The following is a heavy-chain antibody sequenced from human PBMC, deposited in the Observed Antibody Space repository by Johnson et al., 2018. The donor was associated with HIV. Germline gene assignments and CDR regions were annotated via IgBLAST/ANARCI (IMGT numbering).Heavy chain of an antibody. CDR2: INWNGDNT. D-gene: IGHD6-13*01. J-gene: IGHJ3*02. CDR1: GFIFDDYA. V-gene: IGHV3-20*04. Sequence: VQLVEYGGGVVRPGGSLRLSCAASGFIFDDYAMSWVRQAPGKGLEWVSGINWNGDNTGYDASVKGRFTTSRDNAKNSLYLQMNSLRADDTALYYCAKDITRYSSSWDDAFDIWGQGTMVTVSS. CDR3: AKDITRYSSSWDDAFDI.